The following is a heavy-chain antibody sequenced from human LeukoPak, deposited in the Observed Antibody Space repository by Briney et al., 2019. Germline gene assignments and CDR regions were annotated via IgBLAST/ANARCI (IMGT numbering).Heavy chain of an antibody. CDR2: IYPSGGST. CDR1: GYTFTRYH. CDR3: ARDCRNSSSWHYFDY. D-gene: IGHD6-13*01. J-gene: IGHJ4*02. V-gene: IGHV1-46*01. Sequence: ASVKVSCKASGYTFTRYHIHWVRQAPGQGLEWMGIIYPSGGSTSYAQKFQGGVTMTRDTSTSTVQMELSSLTSEDTAVYYCARDCRNSSSWHYFDYWGQGTLVTVSS.